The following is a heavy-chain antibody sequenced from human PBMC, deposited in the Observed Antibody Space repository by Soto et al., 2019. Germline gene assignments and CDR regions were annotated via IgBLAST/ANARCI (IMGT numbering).Heavy chain of an antibody. CDR1: GGSISSGDYH. CDR3: ARDSRTPSGGMDV. J-gene: IGHJ6*02. V-gene: IGHV4-30-4*01. Sequence: VQLQESGPGLVKPSQTLSLTCTVSGGSISSGDYHWTWIRQPPGKGLEWIGAIYYSASTYYNPSLVSRITISIDTSKNQFSLKLTSVTAADTAVYYCARDSRTPSGGMDVWGQGTTVTVSS. CDR2: IYYSAST.